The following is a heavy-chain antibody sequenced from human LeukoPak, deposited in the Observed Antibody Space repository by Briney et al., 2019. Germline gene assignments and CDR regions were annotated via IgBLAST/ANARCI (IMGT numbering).Heavy chain of an antibody. D-gene: IGHD4-23*01. Sequence: PSETLSLTCTVSGGSISSYYWSWIRQPPGKGLEWIGYIYYSGSTNYNPSLKSRVTISVDTSKNQFSLKLSSVTAADTAVYYCARDRTTVAPYYYGMDVWGQGTTVTVSS. V-gene: IGHV4-59*01. J-gene: IGHJ6*02. CDR2: IYYSGST. CDR1: GGSISSYY. CDR3: ARDRTTVAPYYYGMDV.